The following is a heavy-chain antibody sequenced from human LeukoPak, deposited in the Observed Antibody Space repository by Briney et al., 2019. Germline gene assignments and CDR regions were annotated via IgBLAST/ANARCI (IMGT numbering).Heavy chain of an antibody. CDR3: ANRCSGGCYFDY. Sequence: PGGSLRLSCAVSGFTFRSYGMHWVRQAPGKGLEWVAVISNDGSNRYYADSVKGRFTISRDNSKNTLYLQMNSLRTEDMAVYYCANRCSGGCYFDYWGQGTLVTVSS. D-gene: IGHD6-19*01. V-gene: IGHV3-30*18. CDR2: ISNDGSNR. CDR1: GFTFRSYG. J-gene: IGHJ4*02.